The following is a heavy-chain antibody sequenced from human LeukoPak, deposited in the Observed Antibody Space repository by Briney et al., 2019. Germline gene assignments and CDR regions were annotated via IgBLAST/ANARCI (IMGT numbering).Heavy chain of an antibody. CDR2: IYYSGST. CDR3: ARDDHTLEMATVKHAFDI. D-gene: IGHD5-24*01. V-gene: IGHV4-59*12. Sequence: SETLSLTCTVSGGSISSYYWSWIRQPPGKGLEWIGYIYYSGSTNYNPSLKSRVTISVDTSKNQFSLKLSSVTAADTAVYYCARDDHTLEMATVKHAFDIWGQGTMVTVSS. J-gene: IGHJ3*02. CDR1: GGSISSYY.